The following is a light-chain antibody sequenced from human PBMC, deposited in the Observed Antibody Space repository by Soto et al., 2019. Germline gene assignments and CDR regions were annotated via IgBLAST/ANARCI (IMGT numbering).Light chain of an antibody. V-gene: IGLV2-14*01. CDR1: SSDVGGYKF. Sequence: QSALTQPASVSASPGQSITISCTGTSSDVGGYKFVSWYQHHPGKAPKLMIYEVNNRPSGVSNRFSGSKSGNTASLTISGLQPEDEADYYCQSFDSSFIGLVFGGGTKLTVL. CDR2: EVN. CDR3: QSFDSSFIGLV. J-gene: IGLJ2*01.